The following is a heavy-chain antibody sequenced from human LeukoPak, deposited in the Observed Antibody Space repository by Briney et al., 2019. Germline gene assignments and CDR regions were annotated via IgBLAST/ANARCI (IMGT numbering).Heavy chain of an antibody. J-gene: IGHJ5*02. D-gene: IGHD6-13*01. CDR3: ARFEGYSSSWSSPGGYNWFDP. CDR2: IYPGDSDT. V-gene: IGHV5-51*01. Sequence: GESLKISCKGSGYSFTSYWIGWVRQMPGKGLEWMGIIYPGDSDTRYSPSFQGQVTISADKSISTAYLQWSSLKASDTAMYYCARFEGYSSSWSSPGGYNWFDPWGQGTLVTVSS. CDR1: GYSFTSYW.